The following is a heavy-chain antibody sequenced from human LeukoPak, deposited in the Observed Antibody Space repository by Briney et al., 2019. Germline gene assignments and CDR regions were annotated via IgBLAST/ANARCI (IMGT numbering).Heavy chain of an antibody. V-gene: IGHV1-18*01. D-gene: IGHD3-22*01. Sequence: ASVKVSCKASGYTFSSYGINWVRQAPGQGLEWMGWISTYNGDTDNAQKLQGRVTMTTDTSTTTAYMELRSLRSDDTAVYYCAREMYYYDSGGFDHWGQGTLVTVSS. CDR1: GYTFSSYG. CDR3: AREMYYYDSGGFDH. J-gene: IGHJ4*02. CDR2: ISTYNGDT.